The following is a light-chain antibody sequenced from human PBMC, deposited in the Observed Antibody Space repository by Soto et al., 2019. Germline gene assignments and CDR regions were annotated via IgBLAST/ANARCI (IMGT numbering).Light chain of an antibody. Sequence: DIQMTQSPSSLSASVGDRVTITCRATQNIRTYLNWYPHTPGKAPKLLIFDATTLQSGVPSRFSGRGSGTDFTLTISSLQPEDFATYYCQQTFITPRTFGQGTKVDIK. J-gene: IGKJ1*01. V-gene: IGKV1-39*01. CDR1: QNIRTY. CDR2: DAT. CDR3: QQTFITPRT.